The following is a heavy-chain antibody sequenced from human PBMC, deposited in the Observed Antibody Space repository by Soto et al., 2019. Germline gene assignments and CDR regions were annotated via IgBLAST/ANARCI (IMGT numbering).Heavy chain of an antibody. J-gene: IGHJ6*02. Sequence: EVQLVESGGGLVKPGGSLRLSCAVSGFTFSSYSMNWVRQAPGKGLEWVSSISSSSSYIYYADSVKGRFTISRDNAKNSLYLQMNSLRAEDTAVYYCARDAACSSTSCYTGYYYYGMDVWGQGTTVTVSS. CDR3: ARDAACSSTSCYTGYYYYGMDV. V-gene: IGHV3-21*01. D-gene: IGHD2-2*02. CDR2: ISSSSSYI. CDR1: GFTFSSYS.